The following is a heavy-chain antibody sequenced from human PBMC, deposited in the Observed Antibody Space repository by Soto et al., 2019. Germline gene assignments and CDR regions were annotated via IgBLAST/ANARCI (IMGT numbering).Heavy chain of an antibody. CDR3: ATAGQYYYDSSGQIDY. D-gene: IGHD3-22*01. V-gene: IGHV3-23*01. J-gene: IGHJ4*02. CDR1: GFTFSSYA. Sequence: PGGSLRLSCAASGFTFSSYAMSWVRQAPGKGLEWVSAISGSGGSTYYADSVKGRFTISRDNAKNSLYLQMNSLRAEDTAVYYCATAGQYYYDSSGQIDYWGQGTLVTVSS. CDR2: ISGSGGST.